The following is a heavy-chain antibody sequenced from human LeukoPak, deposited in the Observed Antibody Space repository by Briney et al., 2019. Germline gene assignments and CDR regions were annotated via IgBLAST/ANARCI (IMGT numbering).Heavy chain of an antibody. J-gene: IGHJ2*01. CDR1: GYSFTSYW. CDR3: ARRSDYGDQEYFDL. D-gene: IGHD4-17*01. Sequence: GEPLKISCKGSGYSFTSYWIGWVRQLPGKGLEWMGIIYPGDADPRYSPSFQGQVTISADKSISPAYLQWSSLKASDTAMYYCARRSDYGDQEYFDLWGRGTLVTVSS. CDR2: IYPGDADP. V-gene: IGHV5-51*01.